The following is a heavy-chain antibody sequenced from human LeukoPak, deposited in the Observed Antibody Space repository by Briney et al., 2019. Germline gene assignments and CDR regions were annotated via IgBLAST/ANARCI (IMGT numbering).Heavy chain of an antibody. D-gene: IGHD6-13*01. V-gene: IGHV4-38-2*01. CDR1: GYSISSGYY. J-gene: IGHJ4*02. CDR2: MYHSGST. Sequence: PSETLSLTCAVSGYSISSGYYWGWIRQPPGKGLEWIGSMYHSGSTYYNPSLKSRVTISVDTSKNQFSLKLSSVTAADTAVYYCARNGWRQQQLDYWGQGTLVTVSS. CDR3: ARNGWRQQQLDY.